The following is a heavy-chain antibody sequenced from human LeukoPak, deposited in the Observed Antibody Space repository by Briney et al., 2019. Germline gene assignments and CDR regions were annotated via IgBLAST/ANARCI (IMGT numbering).Heavy chain of an antibody. V-gene: IGHV3-23*01. CDR3: AKNPRFCGGDCYPSVGDYFDY. CDR1: GFTFSSYA. D-gene: IGHD2-21*02. CDR2: ISGSGGST. J-gene: IGHJ4*02. Sequence: GGSLRLSCAASGFTFSSYAMSWVRQAPGKGLEWVSAISGSGGSTYYADSVKGRFTISRDNSKNTLYLQMNSLRAEDTAVYYCAKNPRFCGGDCYPSVGDYFDYWGQGTLVTVSS.